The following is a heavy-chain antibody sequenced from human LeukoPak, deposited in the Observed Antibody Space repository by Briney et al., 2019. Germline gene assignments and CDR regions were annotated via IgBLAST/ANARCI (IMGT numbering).Heavy chain of an antibody. J-gene: IGHJ4*02. CDR2: MLYSGNT. D-gene: IGHD2-2*01. V-gene: IGHV4-39*01. CDR3: ARLGCSSTSCADY. CDR1: GGSISSTSYF. Sequence: SETLSLTCTVSGGSISSTSYFWGWIRQPPGKGLEWIGSMLYSGNTYYNPSLKSRVTIFVGTSKNQFSLKLSSVTAADTAVYFCARLGCSSTSCADYWGQGTLVTVSS.